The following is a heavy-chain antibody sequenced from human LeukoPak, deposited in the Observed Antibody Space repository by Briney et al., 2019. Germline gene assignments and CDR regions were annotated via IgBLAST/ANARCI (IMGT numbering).Heavy chain of an antibody. J-gene: IGHJ4*02. Sequence: ASVKVSCKASGYTFTSYDINWVRQATGQGLEWMGWMNPNSGNTGYAQKFQGRVTMTRDTSISTAYMELSRLRSDDTAVYYCARARGQWLIQKRYYFDYWGQGTLVTVSS. CDR2: MNPNSGNT. D-gene: IGHD6-19*01. V-gene: IGHV1-8*01. CDR3: ARARGQWLIQKRYYFDY. CDR1: GYTFTSYD.